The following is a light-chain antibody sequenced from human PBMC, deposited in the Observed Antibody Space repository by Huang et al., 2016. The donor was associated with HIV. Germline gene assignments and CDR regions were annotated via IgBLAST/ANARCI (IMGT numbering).Light chain of an antibody. CDR1: QGLSKS. CDR3: QQYQSVPWT. J-gene: IGKJ1*01. Sequence: DIQMTQSPSSLSASVGDRVTIICRASQGLSKSLAWYQQKPGKAPKLLLYATSKLERGVPSRFSGSGSGTHYTLTISTLQPEDLATYYCQQYQSVPWTFGQGTKVAI. CDR2: ATS. V-gene: IGKV1-NL1*01.